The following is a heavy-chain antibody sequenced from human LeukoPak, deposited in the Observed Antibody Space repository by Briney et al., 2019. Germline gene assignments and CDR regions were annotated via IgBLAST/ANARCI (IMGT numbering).Heavy chain of an antibody. V-gene: IGHV1-46*01. CDR3: ARDPSPSSDTVGDYYYYYMDV. Sequence: ASVKVSCKASGYTFTSYYIHWVRQAPGQGLEWMGIINPSGGSTSYAQKFQGRVTMTRDMSTSTVYMELSSLRSEDTAVYYCARDPSPSSDTVGDYYYYYMDVWGKGTTVTVSS. CDR2: INPSGGST. J-gene: IGHJ6*03. CDR1: GYTFTSYY. D-gene: IGHD4-23*01.